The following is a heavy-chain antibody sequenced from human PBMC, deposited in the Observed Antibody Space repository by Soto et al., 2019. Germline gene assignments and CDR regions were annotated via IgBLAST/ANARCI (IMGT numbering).Heavy chain of an antibody. CDR3: ASPKVGTPYYYYYYMDV. CDR2: ISSGSSTI. V-gene: IGHV3-48*01. CDR1: GFSFSTYS. Sequence: EVQLVESGGGLVQPGGSLRLSCAASGFSFSTYSMNWVRQAPGKGLEWVSYISSGSSTIYYADSVKGRFTISRDNAKNSLYLQLNSLRVEDTAVYYCASPKVGTPYYYYYYMDVWGKGTTVTVSS. J-gene: IGHJ6*03. D-gene: IGHD2-21*02.